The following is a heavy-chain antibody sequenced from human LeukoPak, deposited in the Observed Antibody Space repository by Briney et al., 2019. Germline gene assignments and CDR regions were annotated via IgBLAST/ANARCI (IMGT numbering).Heavy chain of an antibody. V-gene: IGHV3-48*01. CDR2: ISSNGSTI. J-gene: IGHJ4*02. Sequence: GGSLRLSCAASALTFSDYSMNWVRQAPGKGLEWISYISSNGSTIYYAASVKGRFTISRDSAKNSLYLQMNGLRAEDTAVYYCATSRFYLESWGQGTLVTVSS. CDR1: ALTFSDYS. CDR3: ATSRFYLES.